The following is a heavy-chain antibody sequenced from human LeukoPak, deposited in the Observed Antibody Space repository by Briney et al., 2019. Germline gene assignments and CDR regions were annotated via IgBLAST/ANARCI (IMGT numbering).Heavy chain of an antibody. V-gene: IGHV3-9*01. CDR3: AAGLEGY. D-gene: IGHD1-1*01. CDR2: NSGSI. Sequence: NSGSIGYADSVKGRFTISRDNAKNSPYLQMNSLRAEDTALYYCAAGLEGYWGQGTLVTVSS. J-gene: IGHJ4*02.